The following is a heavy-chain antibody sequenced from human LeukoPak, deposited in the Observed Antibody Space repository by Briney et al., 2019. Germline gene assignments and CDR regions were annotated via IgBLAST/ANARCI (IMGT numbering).Heavy chain of an antibody. CDR1: GYSFTNNW. V-gene: IGHV5-51*01. J-gene: IGHJ4*02. Sequence: NHGESLKISCKGSGYSFTNNWIGWVRQVPGKGLEWLGIIYPGDSDTTYSPSFQGHVTISADKSTSTAYLQWNSLRASDTAMYYCARLQGVSRGWSFDYWGQGTLVTVSS. CDR3: ARLQGVSRGWSFDY. CDR2: IYPGDSDT. D-gene: IGHD6-19*01.